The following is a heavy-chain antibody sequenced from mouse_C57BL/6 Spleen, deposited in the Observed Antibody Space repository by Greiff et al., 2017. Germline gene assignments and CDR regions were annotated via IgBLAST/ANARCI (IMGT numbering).Heavy chain of an antibody. CDR2: IDPNSGGT. V-gene: IGHV1-72*01. J-gene: IGHJ2*01. Sequence: QVQLQQPGAELVKPGASVKLSCKASGYTFTSYWMHWVKQRPGRGLEWIGRIDPNSGGTKYNEKFKSKATLTVDKPSSTAYMQLSSLTSEDSAVYYCAREITTVVARINYFDYWGQGTTLTGSS. CDR1: GYTFTSYW. D-gene: IGHD1-1*01. CDR3: AREITTVVARINYFDY.